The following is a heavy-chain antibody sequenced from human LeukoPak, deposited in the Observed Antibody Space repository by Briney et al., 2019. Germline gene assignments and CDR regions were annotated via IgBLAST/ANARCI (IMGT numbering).Heavy chain of an antibody. J-gene: IGHJ6*03. CDR2: MYDSGST. CDR1: GYAISSGYY. CDR3: ARSDSQYYSYYYLDV. Sequence: PSETLSLTCTVSGYAISSGYYWGWIRQPPGKGLEWIGSMYDSGSTYYNPSLKSRVTISVDTSKNQFSLKLSSVTAADTAVYYCARSDSQYYSYYYLDVWGKGTTVTVAS. D-gene: IGHD4-11*01. V-gene: IGHV4-38-2*02.